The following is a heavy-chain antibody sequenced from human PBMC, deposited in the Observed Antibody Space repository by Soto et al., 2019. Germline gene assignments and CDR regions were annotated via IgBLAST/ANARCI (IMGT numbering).Heavy chain of an antibody. CDR2: ISYDGSNK. CDR3: AKGAHYCSGGSCYRLSEYFQH. Sequence: GGSLRLSCAASGFTFSSYAMHWVRQAPGKGLEWVAVISYDGSNKYYADSVKGRFTISRDNSKNTLYLQMNSLRAEDTAVYYCAKGAHYCSGGSCYRLSEYFQHWGQGTLVTVSS. CDR1: GFTFSSYA. V-gene: IGHV3-30-3*01. D-gene: IGHD2-15*01. J-gene: IGHJ1*01.